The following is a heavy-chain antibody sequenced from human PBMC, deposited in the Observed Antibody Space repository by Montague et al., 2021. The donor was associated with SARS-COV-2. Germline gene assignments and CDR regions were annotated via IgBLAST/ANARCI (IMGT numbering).Heavy chain of an antibody. CDR1: GFTFSTYN. CDR2: ITNNNNYI. V-gene: IGHV3-21*01. CDR3: ARGAEYYYYGMDV. Sequence: SLRLSCAASGFTFSTYNMNWVRQAPGTGLEWVSSITNNNNYIYYGDSVRGRFTISGDNAKNSLYLQMNNLSAEDTGVYYCARGAEYYYYGMDVWGLGTKVTVSS. J-gene: IGHJ6*02.